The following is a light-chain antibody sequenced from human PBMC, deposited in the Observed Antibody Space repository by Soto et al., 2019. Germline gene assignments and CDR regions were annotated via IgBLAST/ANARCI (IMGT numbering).Light chain of an antibody. Sequence: EIVLTQSPGTLSLSPGEGATLSCRASQSVSSYLAWYQQKPGQAPRLLIYGASTRASGIPDRFSGTGSGTDFTLTISRLEPEDFAVFYCQQYGSSLPWTFGQGTKVDNK. CDR2: GAS. V-gene: IGKV3-20*01. CDR3: QQYGSSLPWT. J-gene: IGKJ1*01. CDR1: QSVSSY.